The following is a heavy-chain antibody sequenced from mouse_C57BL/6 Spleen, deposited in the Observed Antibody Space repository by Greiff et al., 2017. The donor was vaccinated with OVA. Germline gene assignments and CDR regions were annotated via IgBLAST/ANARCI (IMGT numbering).Heavy chain of an antibody. CDR1: GFTFSSYG. V-gene: IGHV5-6*01. Sequence: EVQRVESGGDLVKPGGSLKLSCAASGFTFSSYGMSWVRQTPDKRLEWVATISSGGSYTYYPDSVKGRFTISRDNAKNTLYLQMSSLKSEYTAMYYCARVTTEGFCADWGQGTLVTVSA. CDR2: ISSGGSYT. D-gene: IGHD1-1*01. J-gene: IGHJ3*01. CDR3: ARVTTEGFCAD.